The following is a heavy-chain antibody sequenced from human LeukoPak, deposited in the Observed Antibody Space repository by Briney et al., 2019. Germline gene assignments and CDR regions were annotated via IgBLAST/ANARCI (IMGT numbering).Heavy chain of an antibody. Sequence: ASVKVSCKASGYTFTVYYMHWVRQAPGQGLEWMGWINPNSGGTNYAQKFQGRVTMTRDTSISTAYMELSRLRSDDTAVYYCAAGIDESCYLLMSYWGQGTLVTVSS. V-gene: IGHV1-2*02. J-gene: IGHJ4*02. D-gene: IGHD3-22*01. CDR2: INPNSGGT. CDR1: GYTFTVYY. CDR3: AAGIDESCYLLMSY.